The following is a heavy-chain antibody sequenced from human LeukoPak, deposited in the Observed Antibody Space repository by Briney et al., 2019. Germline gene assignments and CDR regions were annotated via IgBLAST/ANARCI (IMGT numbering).Heavy chain of an antibody. CDR3: ARDLEYFDY. CDR1: GFTVSSNS. Sequence: PGGSLRLSCRASGFTVSSNSMTWVRQAPGQGLAWVSVSYTDGSTYYADSVKGRFTISRDNSKNTVYLQMNSVRAEDTAVYYCARDLEYFDYWGQGTLVTVTS. V-gene: IGHV3-66*01. J-gene: IGHJ4*02. CDR2: SYTDGST.